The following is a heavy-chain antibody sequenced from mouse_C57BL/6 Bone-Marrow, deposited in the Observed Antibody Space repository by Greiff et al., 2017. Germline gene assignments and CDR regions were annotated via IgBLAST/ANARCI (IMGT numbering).Heavy chain of an antibody. CDR3: ARSGTYAWFAY. V-gene: IGHV1-85*01. CDR2: IYPRDGST. J-gene: IGHJ3*01. Sequence: QVQLQQSGPELVKPGASVKLSCKASGYTFTSYDINWVKQRPGQGLEWIGWIYPRDGSTKYTEKFKGKATLTVDTSSSTAYMELHSLTSADSAVYFCARSGTYAWFAYWGQGALVTVSA. D-gene: IGHD2-14*01. CDR1: GYTFTSYD.